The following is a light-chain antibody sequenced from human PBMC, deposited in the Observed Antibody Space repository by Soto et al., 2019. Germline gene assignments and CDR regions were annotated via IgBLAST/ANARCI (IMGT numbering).Light chain of an antibody. J-gene: IGLJ1*01. CDR1: NIGSKS. CDR2: DDS. CDR3: QVWDSSSDHYV. Sequence: SYELTQPPSVSVAPGQTARITCGGNNIGSKSVHWYQQKPGQSPVLVVYDDSDLPSGIPERFSGSNSGNTATLTISRVEAGDEADYYCQVWDSSSDHYVVGTGTKV. V-gene: IGLV3-21*02.